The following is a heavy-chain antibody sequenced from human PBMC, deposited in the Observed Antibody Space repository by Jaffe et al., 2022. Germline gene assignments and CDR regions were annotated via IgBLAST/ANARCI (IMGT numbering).Heavy chain of an antibody. V-gene: IGHV3-49*04. Sequence: EVQLVESGGGLVQPGRSLRLSCTASGFTFGDYAMSWVRQAPGKGLEWVGFIRSKAYGGTTEYAASVKGRFTISRDDSKSIAYLQMNSLKTEDTAVYYCTRGSSSWYSPLVQDYWGQGTLVTVSS. D-gene: IGHD6-13*01. CDR2: IRSKAYGGTT. CDR3: TRGSSSWYSPLVQDY. CDR1: GFTFGDYA. J-gene: IGHJ4*02.